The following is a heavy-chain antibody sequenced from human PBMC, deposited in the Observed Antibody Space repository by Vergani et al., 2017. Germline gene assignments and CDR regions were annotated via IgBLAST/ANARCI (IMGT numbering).Heavy chain of an antibody. D-gene: IGHD6-19*01. V-gene: IGHV3-9*01. CDR2: ISWNSGAV. J-gene: IGHJ4*02. CDR3: ARELVAGTKEIDY. CDR1: GITFWKFG. Sequence: EVDLVESGGGLAQPGGSLRLSCEASGITFWKFGMHWVRQGPGKGLEWVSGISWNSGAVDYVDSVKGRFIISRDNARNSLYLQMNSLRVEDTAIYYCARELVAGTKEIDYWGQGTLVIVSS.